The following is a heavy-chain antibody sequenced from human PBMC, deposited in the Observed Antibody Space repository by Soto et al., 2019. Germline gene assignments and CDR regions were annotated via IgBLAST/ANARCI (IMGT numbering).Heavy chain of an antibody. CDR1: VFTFSNYE. CDR2: IGTRGRTI. J-gene: IGHJ6*02. CDR3: ARDPAIYSGKFDYGLDV. V-gene: IGHV3-48*03. D-gene: IGHD4-4*01. Sequence: GGSLRLSCASSVFTFSNYEMNWVRQAPGKGLEWVSYIGTRGRTIYYADSVKGRFTISRDNAKNSLYLQMNSLRAEDTAVYYCARDPAIYSGKFDYGLDVWGQGTTVTVSS.